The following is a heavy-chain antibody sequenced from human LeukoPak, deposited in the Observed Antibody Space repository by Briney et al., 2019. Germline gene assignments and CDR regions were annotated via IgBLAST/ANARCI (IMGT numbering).Heavy chain of an antibody. CDR3: ARGKRGGYDYYYYYYMDV. V-gene: IGHV4-59*01. D-gene: IGHD5-12*01. J-gene: IGHJ6*03. Sequence: SETLSLTCTVSGGSIGSYYWSWIRQPPGKGLEWIGYIYYSGSTIYNPSLKSRVTISVDTSKNQFSLKLSSVTAADTAVYYCARGKRGGYDYYYYYYMDVWGKGTTVTVSS. CDR1: GGSIGSYY. CDR2: IYYSGST.